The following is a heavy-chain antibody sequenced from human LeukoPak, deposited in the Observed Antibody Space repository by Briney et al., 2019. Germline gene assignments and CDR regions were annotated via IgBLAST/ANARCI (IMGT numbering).Heavy chain of an antibody. V-gene: IGHV3-11*01. CDR3: ARSSLSSSWLFDY. CDR1: GFTFSDYY. D-gene: IGHD6-13*01. Sequence: GGSLRLSCAVSGFTFSDYYMSWIRQAPWKGLEWVSYIGSSGNTIYYADSVKGRFTISRDNAKNSLYLQMNSLRAHDTAVYYCARSSLSSSWLFDYWGQGTLVTVPS. CDR2: IGSSGNTI. J-gene: IGHJ4*02.